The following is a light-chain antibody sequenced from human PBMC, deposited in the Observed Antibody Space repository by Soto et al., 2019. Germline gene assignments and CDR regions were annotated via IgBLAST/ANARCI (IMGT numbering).Light chain of an antibody. CDR3: QTWGSGIWV. Sequence: QPVLTQSPSASASLGASVKLTCTLSSGHSTYDVAWHQQQPQKGPRFLMKLSGDGSHTKGDGIPDRFSGSSSGAERYLIISSLQSGDEADYFCQTWGSGIWVFGGGTKLTVL. CDR2: LSGDGSH. V-gene: IGLV4-69*01. CDR1: SGHSTYD. J-gene: IGLJ3*02.